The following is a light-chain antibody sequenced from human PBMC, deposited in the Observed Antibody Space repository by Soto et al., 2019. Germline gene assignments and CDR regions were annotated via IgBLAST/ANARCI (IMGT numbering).Light chain of an antibody. CDR2: GAT. CDR3: QQYHIYSGT. Sequence: EILMTQSPATLSVSPGERATLSCRASQSVGRNLAWFQQKPGQAPRLLIYGATLRATGIPARFSGSGSETEFTLTISSLQSEDFATYYCQQYHIYSGTFGQGTKVEIK. CDR1: QSVGRN. V-gene: IGKV3-15*01. J-gene: IGKJ1*01.